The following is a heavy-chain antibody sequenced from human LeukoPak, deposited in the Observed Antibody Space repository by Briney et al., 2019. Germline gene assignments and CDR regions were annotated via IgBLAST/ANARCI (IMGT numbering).Heavy chain of an antibody. V-gene: IGHV4-39*07. Sequence: SETLSLTCTVSGGSISSSSYYWGWIRQPPGTGLEWIGSIYYSGSTYYNPSLKSRVTISVDTSKNQFSLKLSSVTAADTAVYYCARDPVQAVAGTRFDYWGQGTLVTVSS. D-gene: IGHD6-19*01. CDR3: ARDPVQAVAGTRFDY. CDR1: GGSISSSSYY. CDR2: IYYSGST. J-gene: IGHJ4*02.